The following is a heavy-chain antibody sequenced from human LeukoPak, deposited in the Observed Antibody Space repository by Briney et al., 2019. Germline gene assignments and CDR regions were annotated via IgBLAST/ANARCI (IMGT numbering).Heavy chain of an antibody. D-gene: IGHD1-26*01. V-gene: IGHV3-15*07. J-gene: IGHJ4*02. CDR1: GFTFSNAW. Sequence: GGSLRLSCAASGFTFSNAWMNWVRQAPGKGLEWVGRIKSKTDGGTTDYAAPVKGRFTISRDDSKNTLYLQMNSLKTEDTAVYYCTTEPYPTLVRAINYWGQGTLVTVSS. CDR3: TTEPYPTLVRAINY. CDR2: IKSKTDGGTT.